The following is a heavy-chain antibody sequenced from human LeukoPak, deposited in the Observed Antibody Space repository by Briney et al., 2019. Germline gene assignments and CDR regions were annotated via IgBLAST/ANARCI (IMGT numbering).Heavy chain of an antibody. V-gene: IGHV1-18*01. CDR2: ISAYNGNT. CDR1: GYTFTSYG. CDR3: AGDPGPDIVVVPAASNWFDP. D-gene: IGHD2-2*01. Sequence: ASVKVSCKASGYTFTSYGISWVRQAPGQGLEWMGWISAYNGNTNYAQKLQGRVTMTTDTSTSTAYMELRSLRSDDTAVYYCAGDPGPDIVVVPAASNWFDPWGQGTLVTVSS. J-gene: IGHJ5*02.